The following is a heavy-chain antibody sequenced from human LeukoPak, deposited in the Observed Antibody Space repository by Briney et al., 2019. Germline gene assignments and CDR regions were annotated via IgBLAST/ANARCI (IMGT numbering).Heavy chain of an antibody. V-gene: IGHV3-64*01. CDR1: GLTFSSYA. D-gene: IGHD6-13*01. J-gene: IGHJ3*02. CDR2: ISSNGGST. CDR3: ARGIAAAAYDAFDI. Sequence: PGGSLRLSCAAFGLTFSSYAMHWVRQAPGKGLEYVSAISSNGGSTYYANSVKCRFTISRDNSKNTLYLQMGSLRAEDMAVYYCARGIAAAAYDAFDIWGQGTMVTVSS.